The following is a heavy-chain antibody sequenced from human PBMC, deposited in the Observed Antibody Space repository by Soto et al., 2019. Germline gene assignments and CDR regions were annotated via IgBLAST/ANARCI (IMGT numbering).Heavy chain of an antibody. CDR2: IIPIFGTA. CDR1: GVTFSSYA. Sequence: SVKVSFKASGVTFSSYAISWLRQAPGQGLEWMGGIIPIFGTANYAQKFQGRVTITADESTSTAYMELSSLRSEDTAVYYCATHQGDWFDPWGQGTLVTVSS. V-gene: IGHV1-69*13. CDR3: ATHQGDWFDP. J-gene: IGHJ5*02. D-gene: IGHD2-2*01.